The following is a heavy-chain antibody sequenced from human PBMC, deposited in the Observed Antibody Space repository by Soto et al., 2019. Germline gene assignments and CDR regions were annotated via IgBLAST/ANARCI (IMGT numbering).Heavy chain of an antibody. Sequence: GGSLRLSCAASGFSFDDYAMHWVRQVPGKGLEWITGISWNSGTIAYADSVKGRFTISRDNAKNPLYLQMNSLRAEDTAFYYCARDVWSRASGPPDSWGQGTLVTVSS. CDR3: ARDVWSRASGPPDS. D-gene: IGHD3-10*01. CDR2: ISWNSGTI. V-gene: IGHV3-9*01. J-gene: IGHJ5*02. CDR1: GFSFDDYA.